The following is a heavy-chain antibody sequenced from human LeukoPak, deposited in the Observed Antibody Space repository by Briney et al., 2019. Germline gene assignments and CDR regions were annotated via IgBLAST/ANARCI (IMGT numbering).Heavy chain of an antibody. J-gene: IGHJ4*02. CDR2: IRYDGSNK. CDR3: AKGGLRLGELSLSYFDY. V-gene: IGHV3-30*02. CDR1: GFTFSSYG. D-gene: IGHD3-16*02. Sequence: PGRSLRLSCAASGFTFSSYGMHWVRQAPGKGLEWVAFIRYDGSNKYYADSVKGRFTISRDNSKNTLYLQMNSLRAEDTAVYYCAKGGLRLGELSLSYFDYWGQGTLVTVSS.